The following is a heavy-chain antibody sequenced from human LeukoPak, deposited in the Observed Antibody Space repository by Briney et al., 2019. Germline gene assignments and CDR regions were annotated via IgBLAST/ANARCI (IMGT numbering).Heavy chain of an antibody. J-gene: IGHJ4*02. CDR1: GFTFSSYV. Sequence: GGSLRLSCAASGFTFSSYVMHWVRQAPGKGLEWVAIISYDGSNEYYADSVKGRFTISRDNSKNTLYLQMNSLRAADTAVYYCARDGRGYYYDSSVYFDYWGQGTLVTVSS. V-gene: IGHV3-30*04. CDR3: ARDGRGYYYDSSVYFDY. CDR2: ISYDGSNE. D-gene: IGHD3-22*01.